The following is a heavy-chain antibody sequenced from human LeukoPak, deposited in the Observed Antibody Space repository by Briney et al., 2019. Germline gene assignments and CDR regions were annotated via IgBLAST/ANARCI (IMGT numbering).Heavy chain of an antibody. CDR2: IGSDGSNK. D-gene: IGHD3-22*01. CDR1: GFSFRSYG. CDR3: AKEIYYDSGAFFDY. J-gene: IGHJ4*02. Sequence: GGSLRLSCAASGFSFRSYGIHWVRQTPGKGLEWVAVIGSDGSNKYYADSVKGRFTISRDNSKNTLYLQMNSLRTEDTAMYFCAKEIYYDSGAFFDYWGQGTLVTVSS. V-gene: IGHV3-30*18.